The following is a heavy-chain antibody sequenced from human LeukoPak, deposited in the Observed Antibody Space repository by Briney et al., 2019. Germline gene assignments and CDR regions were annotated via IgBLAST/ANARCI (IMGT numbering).Heavy chain of an antibody. J-gene: IGHJ4*02. CDR1: GFTFWNYV. CDR3: AKENGPEDY. CDR2: ISDRGIDT. D-gene: IGHD1-1*01. Sequence: GGSLRLSCTASGFTFWNYVMRWVRQGPGKGLEWVSSISDRGIDTYYADSVRGRFTISRDNSKNTVFLQMNSLRAEDTAVYYCAKENGPEDYWGQGTLVTVSS. V-gene: IGHV3-23*01.